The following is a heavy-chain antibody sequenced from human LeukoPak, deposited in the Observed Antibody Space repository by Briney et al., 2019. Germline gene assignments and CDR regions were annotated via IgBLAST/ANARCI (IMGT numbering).Heavy chain of an antibody. CDR1: GGSISSSNW. Sequence: SETLSLTCAVSGGSISSSNWWSWVRQPPGKGLEWIGEIYHSGSTNYNPSLKSRVTISVDKSKNQFSLKLSSVTAADTAVYYCAGDVTDYGGNSFFDYWGQGTLVTVSS. D-gene: IGHD4-23*01. V-gene: IGHV4-4*02. CDR3: AGDVTDYGGNSFFDY. J-gene: IGHJ4*02. CDR2: IYHSGST.